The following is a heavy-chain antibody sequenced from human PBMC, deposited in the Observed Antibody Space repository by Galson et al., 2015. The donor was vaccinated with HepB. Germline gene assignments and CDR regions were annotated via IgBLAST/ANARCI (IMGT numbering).Heavy chain of an antibody. D-gene: IGHD3-10*01. V-gene: IGHV3-23*01. CDR1: GFNFNDYT. Sequence: SLRLSCAASGFNFNDYTMGWVRQAPRRGLEWVSAILSDGRSYYADSVKGRFIISRDNSRKTLYLEMNRLRVEDTAIYFCARRVEGIFDFWGQGTLVTVSS. J-gene: IGHJ4*02. CDR3: ARRVEGIFDF. CDR2: ILSDGRS.